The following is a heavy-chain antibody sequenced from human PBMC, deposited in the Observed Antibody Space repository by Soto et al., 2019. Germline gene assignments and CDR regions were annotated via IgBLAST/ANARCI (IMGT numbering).Heavy chain of an antibody. J-gene: IGHJ4*02. CDR3: ARSVEYYYGSGSKSCFDY. D-gene: IGHD3-10*01. CDR2: ISSSSSYI. V-gene: IGHV3-21*01. CDR1: GFTFSSYS. Sequence: GGSLRLSCAASGFTFSSYSMNWVRQAPGKGLEWVSSISSSSSYIYYADSVKGRFTISRDNAKNSLYLQMNSLRAEDTAVYYCARSVEYYYGSGSKSCFDYWGQGTLVTVSS.